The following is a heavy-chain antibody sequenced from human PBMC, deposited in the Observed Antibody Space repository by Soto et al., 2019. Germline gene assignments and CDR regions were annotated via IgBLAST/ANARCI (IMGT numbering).Heavy chain of an antibody. V-gene: IGHV4-38-2*02. D-gene: IGHD2-2*01. J-gene: IGHJ5*02. CDR1: GYSISSGYY. Sequence: PSETLSLTCAVSGYSISSGYYWGWIRQPPGKGLEWIGSIYHSGSTYYNPSLKRRVTISVDTSKNQFSLKLSSVTAADTAVYYCARDLGGDIVVVPAGGLDPWGQGTLVTVSS. CDR3: ARDLGGDIVVVPAGGLDP. CDR2: IYHSGST.